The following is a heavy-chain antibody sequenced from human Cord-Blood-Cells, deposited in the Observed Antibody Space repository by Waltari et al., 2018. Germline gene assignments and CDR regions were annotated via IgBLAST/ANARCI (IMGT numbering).Heavy chain of an antibody. V-gene: IGHV3-30-3*01. CDR3: ARGPITGVDY. J-gene: IGHJ4*02. CDR2: ISYDGSNK. CDR1: GFPSSSYA. D-gene: IGHD1-20*01. Sequence: QVQLVESGGGVVQPGRSLRLPCAASGFPSSSYAIPWVRQAPGKGLGWGAVISYDGSNKYYADSVKGRFTISRDNSKNTLYLQMNSLRAEDTAVYYCARGPITGVDYWGQGTLVTVSS.